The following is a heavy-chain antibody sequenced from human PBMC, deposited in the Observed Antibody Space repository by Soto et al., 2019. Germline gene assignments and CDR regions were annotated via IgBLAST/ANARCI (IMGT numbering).Heavy chain of an antibody. V-gene: IGHV3-23*01. J-gene: IGHJ4*02. CDR2: ISGSGDST. Sequence: EVQLLESGGGLVQPGGSLRLSCAVSGFTFSTYAMSWVRQAPGKGLEWVSAISGSGDSTFYADSVKGRCTISRDNSKNTLYLQMTTLRADDTALYHCAKDHWGSYSGQGTLVTVSS. CDR3: AKDHWGSY. D-gene: IGHD3-16*01. CDR1: GFTFSTYA.